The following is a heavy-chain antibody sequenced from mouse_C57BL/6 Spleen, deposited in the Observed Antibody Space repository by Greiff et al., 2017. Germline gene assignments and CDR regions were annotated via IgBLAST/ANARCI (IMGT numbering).Heavy chain of an antibody. V-gene: IGHV5-4*01. Sequence: EVLLVESGGGLVKPGASLKLSCAASGFTFSSYSMSWVRQTPEKRLEWIATINDGGSYTYYPDNVKGRFTISRDNAKNNPYLQMSHLKSEDTAMYYCTRDPCITTIVDYLDYWGQGTTLTVSS. CDR2: INDGGSYT. J-gene: IGHJ2*01. D-gene: IGHD1-1*01. CDR3: TRDPCITTIVDYLDY. CDR1: GFTFSSYS.